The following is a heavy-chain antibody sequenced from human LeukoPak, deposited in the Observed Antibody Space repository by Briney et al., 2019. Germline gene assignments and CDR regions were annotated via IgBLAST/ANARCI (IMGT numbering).Heavy chain of an antibody. CDR1: GFPFSSYG. D-gene: IGHD6-13*01. V-gene: IGHV3-30*03. CDR3: AGGGYSSSWYTWFDP. Sequence: PGGSLRLSCAASGFPFSSYGMHWVRQAPGKGLEWVAVISYDGSNKYYADSVKGRFTISRDNSKNTLYLQMDSLRAEDTAVYYCAGGGYSSSWYTWFDPWGQGTLVTVSS. J-gene: IGHJ5*02. CDR2: ISYDGSNK.